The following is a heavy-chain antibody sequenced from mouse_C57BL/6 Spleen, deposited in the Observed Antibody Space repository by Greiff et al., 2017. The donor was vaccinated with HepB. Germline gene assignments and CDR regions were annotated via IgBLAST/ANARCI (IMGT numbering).Heavy chain of an antibody. D-gene: IGHD1-1*01. V-gene: IGHV1-52*01. CDR2: IDPNDSDT. J-gene: IGHJ1*03. CDR3: ARRVDEGWYFEG. Sequence: QVQLQQSGAELVRPGASVKLSCKASGYTFTSYWMHWVKQSPIQGLDWIGNIDPNDSDTHYNQKFKDKATLTVDKSSSTAYMKLSSLTSEDSAVYDFARRVDEGWYFEGWGTGTTVTVSS. CDR1: GYTFTSYW.